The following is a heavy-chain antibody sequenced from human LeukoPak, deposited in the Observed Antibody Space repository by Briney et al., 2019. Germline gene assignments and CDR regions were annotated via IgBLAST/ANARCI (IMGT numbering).Heavy chain of an antibody. CDR1: GGSFSGYY. V-gene: IGHV4-34*01. J-gene: IGHJ6*02. CDR2: INHSGST. CDR3: ARGPPNIVVVPAAIRGYGMDV. D-gene: IGHD2-2*02. Sequence: SETLSLTCAVYGGSFSGYYWSWLRQPPGKGLEWIGEINHSGSTNYNPSLKSRVTISVDTSKNQFSLKLSSVTAADTAVYYCARGPPNIVVVPAAIRGYGMDVWGQGTTVTVSS.